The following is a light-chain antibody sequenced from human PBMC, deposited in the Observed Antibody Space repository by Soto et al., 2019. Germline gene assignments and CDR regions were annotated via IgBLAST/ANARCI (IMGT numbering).Light chain of an antibody. CDR1: SSDVGGYNY. CDR2: EVS. Sequence: QSSLTQPASVSGSPGQSITISCTVTSSDVGGYNYVSWYQQHPGKAPKLMIYEVSNRPSGVSNRFSGSKSGNTASLTISGLQAEDEADYYCSSYTSSSTNVVFGGGTKLTVL. CDR3: SSYTSSSTNVV. J-gene: IGLJ2*01. V-gene: IGLV2-14*01.